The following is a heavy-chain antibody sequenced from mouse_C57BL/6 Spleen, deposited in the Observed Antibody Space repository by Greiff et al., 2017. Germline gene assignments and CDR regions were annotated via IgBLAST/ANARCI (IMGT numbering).Heavy chain of an antibody. V-gene: IGHV1-69*01. CDR3: ARRVYYGGREFPFDY. J-gene: IGHJ2*01. CDR2: IDPSDSYT. D-gene: IGHD1-1*01. Sequence: VQLQQPGAELVMPGASVKLSCKASGYTFTSYWMHWVKQRPGQGLEWIGEIDPSDSYTNYNQKFKGKSTLTVDKSSSTAYMQLSSLTSEDSAVYYCARRVYYGGREFPFDYWGQGTTLTVSS. CDR1: GYTFTSYW.